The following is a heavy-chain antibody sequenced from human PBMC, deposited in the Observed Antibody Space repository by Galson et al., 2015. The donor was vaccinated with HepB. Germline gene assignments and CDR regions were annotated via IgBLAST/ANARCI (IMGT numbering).Heavy chain of an antibody. CDR2: IIPILGIA. Sequence: SVKVSCKASGVTFSSYTISWVRQAPGQGLEWMGRIIPILGIANYAQKFQGRVTITADKSTSTAYMELSSLRSEDTAVYYCAREYCGGDCYSEWFDSWGQGTLVTVSS. CDR1: GVTFSSYT. CDR3: AREYCGGDCYSEWFDS. J-gene: IGHJ5*01. V-gene: IGHV1-69*04. D-gene: IGHD2-21*02.